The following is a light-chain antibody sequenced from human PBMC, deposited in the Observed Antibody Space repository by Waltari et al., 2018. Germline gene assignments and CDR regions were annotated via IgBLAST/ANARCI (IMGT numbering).Light chain of an antibody. Sequence: QSALTQPPSASGSPGQSVTISCTGTSSDVGGYYYVSWYQPHPGKAPKGIIFEVTQRPAGVPGRFAASKSGNRAYLTMSGLRAEYEADYYCSSYAGGKRVFGTGTQVTVL. CDR3: SSYAGGKRV. CDR2: EVT. J-gene: IGLJ1*01. V-gene: IGLV2-8*01. CDR1: SSDVGGYYY.